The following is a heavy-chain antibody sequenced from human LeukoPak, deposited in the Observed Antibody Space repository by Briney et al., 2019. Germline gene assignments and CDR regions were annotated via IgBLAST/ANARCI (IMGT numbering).Heavy chain of an antibody. CDR1: GFTFSSYA. V-gene: IGHV3-30-3*01. J-gene: IGHJ4*02. D-gene: IGHD6-13*01. CDR2: ISYDGSNK. Sequence: GGSLRLSCAASGFTFSSYAMHWVRQAPGKGLEWVAVISYDGSNKYYADSVKGRFTISRDNAKNSLYLQMNSLRAEDTAVYYCARDAPREYAAAAGIYDYWGQGTLVTVSS. CDR3: ARDAPREYAAAAGIYDY.